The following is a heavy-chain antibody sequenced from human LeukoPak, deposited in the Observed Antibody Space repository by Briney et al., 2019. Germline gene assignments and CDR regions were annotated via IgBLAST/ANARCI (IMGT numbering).Heavy chain of an antibody. CDR3: ARDGDSSGYYVNFDY. Sequence: GGSLRLSCAASGFPFSSYWMHWVRQVPGKGLVWVSRINGDGSSTSYADSVKGRFTISRDNAKNTLYLQMSGLRAEDTAVYYCARDGDSSGYYVNFDYWGQGTLVTVSS. J-gene: IGHJ4*02. CDR1: GFPFSSYW. CDR2: INGDGSST. V-gene: IGHV3-74*01. D-gene: IGHD3-22*01.